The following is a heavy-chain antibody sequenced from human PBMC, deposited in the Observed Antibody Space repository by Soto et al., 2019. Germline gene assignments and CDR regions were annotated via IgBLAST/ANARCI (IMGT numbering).Heavy chain of an antibody. V-gene: IGHV4-30-2*01. J-gene: IGHJ6*02. CDR3: ASAPGYGDYYGMDV. CDR1: GGSISSGGYS. CDR2: IYHSGST. Sequence: PSETLSRTCAVSGGSISSGGYSWSWIRQPPGKGLEWIGYIYHSGSTYYNPSLKSRVTISVDRSKNQFSLKLSSVTAADTAVYYCASAPGYGDYYGMDVWGQGTTVTVSS. D-gene: IGHD4-17*01.